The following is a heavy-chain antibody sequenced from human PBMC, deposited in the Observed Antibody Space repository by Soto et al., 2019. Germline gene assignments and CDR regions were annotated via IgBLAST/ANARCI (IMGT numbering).Heavy chain of an antibody. D-gene: IGHD2-2*01. CDR1: GFTFSDYY. Sequence: GGSLRLSCAASGFTFSDYYMSWIRQAPGKGLEWVSYISSSSSYTNYADSVKGRFTISRDNAKNSLYLQMNSLRAEDTAVYYCARVLGVVVPARPFDPWGQGTLVTVSS. V-gene: IGHV3-11*06. CDR3: ARVLGVVVPARPFDP. CDR2: ISSSSSYT. J-gene: IGHJ5*02.